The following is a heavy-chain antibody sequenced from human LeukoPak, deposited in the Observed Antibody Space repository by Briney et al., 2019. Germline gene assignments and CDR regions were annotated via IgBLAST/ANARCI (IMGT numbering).Heavy chain of an antibody. CDR1: GGSFSGYY. J-gene: IGHJ4*02. Sequence: SETLSLTCAVYGGSFSGYYWSWIRQPPGKGLEWIGEINDSGSTNYNPSLKSRVTISVDTSKHQFSLKLSSVTAADTAVSYCARGRTVRGGRTALSDYWGQGTLVTVSS. V-gene: IGHV4-34*01. CDR3: ARGRTVRGGRTALSDY. D-gene: IGHD3-10*01. CDR2: INDSGST.